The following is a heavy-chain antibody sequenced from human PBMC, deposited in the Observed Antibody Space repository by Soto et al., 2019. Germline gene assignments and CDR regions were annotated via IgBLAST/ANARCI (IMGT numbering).Heavy chain of an antibody. V-gene: IGHV3-23*01. CDR2: ISGSGDNT. CDR3: AKVPLGLALGFDY. CDR1: GFTFSNYV. J-gene: IGHJ4*02. Sequence: HPGGSLRLSCAASGFTFSNYVMSWVRQAPGKGLEWVSSISGSGDNTYYADSVKGRFTISRDNSKNTLFLQMNSLRAEDTAVYYCAKVPLGLALGFDYWGQGTLVTVSS.